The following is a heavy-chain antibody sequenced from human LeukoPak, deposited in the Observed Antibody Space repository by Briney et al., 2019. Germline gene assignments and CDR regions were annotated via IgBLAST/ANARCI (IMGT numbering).Heavy chain of an antibody. J-gene: IGHJ5*02. CDR3: ERHGSTRGPRYPFVLRYFDWLLYPNWFDP. D-gene: IGHD3-9*01. Sequence: GESLKISCKRSGYSFTTHWIGWVRQMPGKGLDWMGIVYPGDSDTRYSPSFQGQVTISADKSITTAYLQWRILKASDTAMYYCERHGSTRGPRYPFVLRYFDWLLYPNWFDPWGKGTLVTVSS. CDR2: VYPGDSDT. CDR1: GYSFTTHW. V-gene: IGHV5-51*01.